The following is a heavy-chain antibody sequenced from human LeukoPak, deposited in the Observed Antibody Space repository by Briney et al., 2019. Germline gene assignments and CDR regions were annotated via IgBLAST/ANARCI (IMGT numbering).Heavy chain of an antibody. D-gene: IGHD4-23*01. V-gene: IGHV4-34*01. CDR3: ARSDYGGNLGY. CDR1: GGSFSGYY. Sequence: SETLSLTCAVYGGSFSGYYWSWIRQPPGKGLEWIGEINHSGSTNYNPSLKSRVTIPVDTSKNQFSLKLSSVTAADTAVYYCARSDYGGNLGYWGQGTLVTVSS. J-gene: IGHJ4*02. CDR2: INHSGST.